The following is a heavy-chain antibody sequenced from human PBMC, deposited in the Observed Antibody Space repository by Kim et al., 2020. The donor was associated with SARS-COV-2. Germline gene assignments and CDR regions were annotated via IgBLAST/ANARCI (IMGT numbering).Heavy chain of an antibody. Sequence: GGSLRLSCAASGFTFSSYAMSWVRQAPGKGLEWVSAISGSGGSTYYADSVKSRFTISRDNSKNKLYLQMNSLRAEDTAVYYCAKDPNPYYYGSGSPDFDYWGQGTLVTVSS. CDR2: ISGSGGST. V-gene: IGHV3-23*01. D-gene: IGHD3-10*01. CDR1: GFTFSSYA. J-gene: IGHJ4*02. CDR3: AKDPNPYYYGSGSPDFDY.